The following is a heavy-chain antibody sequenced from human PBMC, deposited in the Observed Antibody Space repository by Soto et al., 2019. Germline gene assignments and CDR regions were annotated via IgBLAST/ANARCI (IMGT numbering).Heavy chain of an antibody. Sequence: SETLSLTCAVYGGSLSDYYWSWIHQSPGKGLEWIGEIHPSGSTDYNPSLKSRVTISIDTSKNQFSLKLTSVTAADTAVYNCARGRDEYKLGNVWGPGTTVTVYS. V-gene: IGHV4-34*01. D-gene: IGHD7-27*01. CDR1: GGSLSDYY. J-gene: IGHJ6*02. CDR2: IHPSGST. CDR3: ARGRDEYKLGNV.